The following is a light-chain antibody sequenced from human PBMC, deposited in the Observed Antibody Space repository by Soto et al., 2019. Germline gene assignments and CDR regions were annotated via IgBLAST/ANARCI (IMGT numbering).Light chain of an antibody. CDR1: QSVSSK. CDR2: GAS. CDR3: QQYNNWTRT. V-gene: IGKV3-15*01. J-gene: IGKJ3*01. Sequence: EIVMTQSPATLSVSPGERATLSCRASQSVSSKLGWYQQKPGQAPRLLIYGASIRATGIPARFSGSGSGTEFTLTISSLQSEDFAVYYCQQYNNWTRTFGPGTKVDIK.